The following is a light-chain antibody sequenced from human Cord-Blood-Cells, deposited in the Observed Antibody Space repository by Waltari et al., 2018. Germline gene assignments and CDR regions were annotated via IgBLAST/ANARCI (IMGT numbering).Light chain of an antibody. CDR2: GAS. Sequence: EIVLTQSPGTLSLCPGERGTRSCRASESVSSSYLAWYQQKPGQARRLLIYGASSRATGIPDRFSGSCAETDFTLTISRLEHEDFAVYYCQQYGSTPTFGGGTKVEIK. J-gene: IGKJ4*01. CDR3: QQYGSTPT. V-gene: IGKV3-20*01. CDR1: ESVSSSY.